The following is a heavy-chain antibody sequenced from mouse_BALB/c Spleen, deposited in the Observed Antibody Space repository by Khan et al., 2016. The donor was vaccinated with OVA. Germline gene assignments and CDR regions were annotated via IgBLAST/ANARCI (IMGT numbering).Heavy chain of an antibody. CDR3: ACNRFYYRYSFFDY. Sequence: EVQLQESGPGLVKPSQSLSLTCTVTAYSITSDYAWTWLRQFPGNKLEWMGYISYSGSTSYNPSLTSRISITRDTSKNQFFLQLISVTTEDTATYYCACNRFYYRYSFFDYWGQGTTLTVSS. V-gene: IGHV3-2*02. CDR2: ISYSGST. CDR1: AYSITSDYA. D-gene: IGHD2-14*01. J-gene: IGHJ2*01.